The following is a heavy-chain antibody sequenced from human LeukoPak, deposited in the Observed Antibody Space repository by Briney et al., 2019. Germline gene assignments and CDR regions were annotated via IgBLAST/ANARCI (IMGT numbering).Heavy chain of an antibody. V-gene: IGHV3-11*03. Sequence: GGALRLSCADSGFTFSDYDMGWIRGALEKGLGRVSHMGARRRLIRYADSVKGRSTISRDDPTESLYLQMNSLRADDTAVYYCARTVTSSGNNWYFELWGRGTLVTVSS. CDR3: ARTVTSSGNNWYFEL. CDR1: GFTFSDYD. D-gene: IGHD3-10*01. J-gene: IGHJ2*01. CDR2: MGARRRLI.